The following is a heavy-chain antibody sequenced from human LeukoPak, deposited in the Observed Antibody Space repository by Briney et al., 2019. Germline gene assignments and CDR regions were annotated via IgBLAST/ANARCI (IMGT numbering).Heavy chain of an antibody. Sequence: SETLSLTCAVSGGSISSYYWSWIRQPPGKGLEWIGYIYYSGSTNYNPSLKSRVTISVDTSKNQFSLKLSSVTAADTAVYYCARDNWNYGSSMDVWGQGTTVTVSS. CDR1: GGSISSYY. J-gene: IGHJ6*02. CDR3: ARDNWNYGSSMDV. V-gene: IGHV4-59*01. D-gene: IGHD1-7*01. CDR2: IYYSGST.